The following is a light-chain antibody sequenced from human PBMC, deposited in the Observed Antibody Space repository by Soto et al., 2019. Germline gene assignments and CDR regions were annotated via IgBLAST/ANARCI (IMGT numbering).Light chain of an antibody. J-gene: IGKJ5*01. CDR3: QQYHKWPPIT. V-gene: IGKV1-5*03. CDR1: QTISSW. CDR2: KAS. Sequence: DIHMTQSPSTLSGALGDRVTITSRASQTISSWLAWYQQKPGKAPKLLIYKASTLKSGVPSRFSGSGSGTEFTLTISSLQSDDFAVYYCQQYHKWPPITFGQGTRLEIK.